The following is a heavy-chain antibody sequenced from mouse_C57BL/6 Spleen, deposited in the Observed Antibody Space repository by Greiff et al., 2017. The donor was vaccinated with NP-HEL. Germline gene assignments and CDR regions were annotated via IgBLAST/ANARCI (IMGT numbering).Heavy chain of an antibody. D-gene: IGHD2-3*01. V-gene: IGHV1-54*01. Sequence: QVHVKQSGAELVRPGTSVKVSCKASGYAFTNYLIEWVKQRPGQGLEWIGVINPGSGGTNYNEKFKGKATLTADKSSSTAYMQLSSLTSEDSAVYFGARRGGYDTYYAMDYWGQGTSVTVSS. CDR1: GYAFTNYL. CDR2: INPGSGGT. J-gene: IGHJ4*01. CDR3: ARRGGYDTYYAMDY.